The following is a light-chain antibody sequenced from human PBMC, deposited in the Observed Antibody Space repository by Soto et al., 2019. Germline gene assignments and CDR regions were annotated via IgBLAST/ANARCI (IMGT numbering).Light chain of an antibody. J-gene: IGLJ2*01. CDR3: QSYDSNNHGV. Sequence: NFILTQPHSVSESPGKTVTISCTRSSGSIATNYVQWYQQRPGSAPTTVIYEDNQRPSGVPDRFSGSIDSSSNSASLTISGLETEDEADYYCQSYDSNNHGVFGGGTKVTVL. CDR2: EDN. CDR1: SGSIATNY. V-gene: IGLV6-57*04.